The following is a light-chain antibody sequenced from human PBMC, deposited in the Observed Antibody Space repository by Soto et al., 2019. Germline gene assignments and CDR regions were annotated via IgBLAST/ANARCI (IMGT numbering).Light chain of an antibody. CDR1: NSNIGDNH. CDR2: DND. Sequence: QSVLTQPPSVSAAPGQRVTISCSGSNSNIGDNHVSWYQQLLGTAPKVVIYDNDKRPPGIPERFSGSKSGTSATLTITGLQTGDEANYYCGTWDGSLSAGAFSGGTKLTVL. V-gene: IGLV1-51*01. CDR3: GTWDGSLSAGA. J-gene: IGLJ3*02.